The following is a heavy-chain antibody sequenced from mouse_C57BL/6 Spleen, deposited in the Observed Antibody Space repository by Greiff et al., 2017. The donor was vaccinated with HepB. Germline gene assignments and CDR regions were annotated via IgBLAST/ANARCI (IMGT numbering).Heavy chain of an antibody. J-gene: IGHJ2*01. CDR1: GYTFTSYT. V-gene: IGHV1-4*01. D-gene: IGHD2-2*01. CDR2: INPSSGYT. CDR3: ARLEGYDDARRGFDY. Sequence: QVQLQQSGAELARPGASVKMSCKASGYTFTSYTMHWVKQRPGQGLEWIGYINPSSGYTKYNQKFKDKATLTADKSSSTAYMQLSSLTSEDSAVYYCARLEGYDDARRGFDYWGQGTTLTVSS.